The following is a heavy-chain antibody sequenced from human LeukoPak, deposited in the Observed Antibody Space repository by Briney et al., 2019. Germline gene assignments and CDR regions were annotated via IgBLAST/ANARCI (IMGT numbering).Heavy chain of an antibody. Sequence: SETLSLTCTVSGGSISSGSYYWSWIRQPAGKGLEWIGRIYTSGSTNYNPSLKSRVTISVDTSKNQFSLKLSSVTAADTAVYYCAREVAASFDYWGQGTLVTVSS. CDR1: GGSISSGSYY. CDR2: IYTSGST. J-gene: IGHJ4*02. CDR3: AREVAASFDY. V-gene: IGHV4-61*02. D-gene: IGHD6-13*01.